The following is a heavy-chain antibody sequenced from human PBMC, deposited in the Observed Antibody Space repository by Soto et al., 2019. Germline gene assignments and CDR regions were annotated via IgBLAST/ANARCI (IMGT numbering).Heavy chain of an antibody. V-gene: IGHV4-30-2*01. Sequence: LQLQESGSGLVQPSQTLSLTCALSGGSVTMSSFSWAWVRQPPGRGLQWIGYISHSGATSSDPTPKSRVTRSRDRAKNQFSLKLTSVTAADTPVYYCASLDYYGSWLDPWGQGTLVTVSS. CDR2: ISHSGAT. CDR1: GGSVTMSSFS. D-gene: IGHD1-26*01. J-gene: IGHJ5*02. CDR3: ASLDYYGSWLDP.